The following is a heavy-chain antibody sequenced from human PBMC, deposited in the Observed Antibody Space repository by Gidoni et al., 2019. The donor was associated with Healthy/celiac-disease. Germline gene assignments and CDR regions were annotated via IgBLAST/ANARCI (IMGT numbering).Heavy chain of an antibody. J-gene: IGHJ6*02. CDR1: GYTFTSSG. V-gene: IGHV1-18*01. CDR2: ISAYNGNT. D-gene: IGHD4-17*01. Sequence: QVQLVQSGAEVKKPGASVKVSCKASGYTFTSSGISWVRQAPGQGLEWMGWISAYNGNTNNEQKLQGRVTMTTDTSTSTAYMELRSLRSDVTAVYYCARAPYGDYGDYYYYYGMDVWGQGTTVTVSS. CDR3: ARAPYGDYGDYYYYYGMDV.